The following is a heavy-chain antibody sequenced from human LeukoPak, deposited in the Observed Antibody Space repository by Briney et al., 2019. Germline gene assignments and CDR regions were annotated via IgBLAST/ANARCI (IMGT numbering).Heavy chain of an antibody. J-gene: IGHJ5*02. CDR1: GGSFSGYY. CDR3: ARVRSYYGSGSYSWFDP. CDR2: INHSGST. Sequence: SETLSLTCAVYGGSFSGYYWSWIRQPPGKGLEWIGEINHSGSTNYNPSLRSRVTISVDTSNNQFSLKLTSVTAADTAVYYCARVRSYYGSGSYSWFDPWGQGTLVTVSS. D-gene: IGHD3-10*01. V-gene: IGHV4-34*01.